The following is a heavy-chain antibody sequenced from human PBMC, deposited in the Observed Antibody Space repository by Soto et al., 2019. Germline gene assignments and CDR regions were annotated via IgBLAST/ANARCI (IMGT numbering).Heavy chain of an antibody. CDR1: GGSISSYY. CDR2: IYYSGST. D-gene: IGHD4-17*01. CDR3: ASTVTTLEYFQH. V-gene: IGHV4-59*01. Sequence: SETLSLTCTVSGGSISSYYLSWIRQPPGKGLEWIGYIYYSGSTNYNPSLKSRVTISVDTSKNQFSLKLSSVTAADTAVYYCASTVTTLEYFQHWGQGTLVTVSS. J-gene: IGHJ1*01.